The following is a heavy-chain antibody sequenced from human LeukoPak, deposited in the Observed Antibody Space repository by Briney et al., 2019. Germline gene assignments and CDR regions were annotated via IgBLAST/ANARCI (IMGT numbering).Heavy chain of an antibody. D-gene: IGHD1-26*01. Sequence: GGSLRLSCTASGFTFSNYWMCWVRQAPEKGLEWVANIKQDGSERYYVDSVKGRFTISRDNAKNSLYLQMNSLRAEDTAVYYCARDKMVGATNLDSWGQGTLVTVSS. CDR2: IKQDGSER. CDR3: ARDKMVGATNLDS. J-gene: IGHJ4*02. CDR1: GFTFSNYW. V-gene: IGHV3-7*03.